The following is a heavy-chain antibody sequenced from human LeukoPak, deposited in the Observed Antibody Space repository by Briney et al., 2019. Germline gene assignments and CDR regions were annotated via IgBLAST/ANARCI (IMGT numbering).Heavy chain of an antibody. CDR2: ISGSGGST. V-gene: IGHV3-23*01. D-gene: IGHD2-21*02. CDR3: AKVGELAYCGGDCYRGFDF. CDR1: GFTFSTYA. Sequence: GGSLRLSCAASGFTFSTYAMSWVRQAPGKGLEWVSTISGSGGSTYYADSVKGRFTTSRDNSKNTLYLQMNSLRAEATAVYYCAKVGELAYCGGDCYRGFDFWGQGTLVTVSS. J-gene: IGHJ4*02.